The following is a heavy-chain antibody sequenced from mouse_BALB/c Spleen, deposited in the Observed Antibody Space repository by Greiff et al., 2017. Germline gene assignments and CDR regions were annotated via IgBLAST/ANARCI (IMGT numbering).Heavy chain of an antibody. Sequence: EVMLVESGGGLVQPGGSLKLSCAASGFTFSSYTMSWVRQTPEKRLEWVAYISNGGGSTYYPATVKGRFTISRDNAKTTLYLQMSSLKSEDTAMYCCATHGAWFAYWGQGTLVTVSA. CDR2: ISNGGGST. V-gene: IGHV5-12-2*01. CDR3: ATHGAWFAY. J-gene: IGHJ3*01. CDR1: GFTFSSYT.